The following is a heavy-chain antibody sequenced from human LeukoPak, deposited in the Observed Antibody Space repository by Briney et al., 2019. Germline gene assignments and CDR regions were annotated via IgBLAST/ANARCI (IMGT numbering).Heavy chain of an antibody. J-gene: IGHJ5*02. V-gene: IGHV3-66*02. CDR3: ARAFTISINWFDP. D-gene: IGHD3-3*01. CDR1: GFTVSSNY. CDR2: IYSGGST. Sequence: GGSLRLSCAASGFTVSSNYMSWVRQAPGKGLEWVSVIYSGGSTYYADSVKGRFTISRDNSKNTLYLQMNSLRAEDTAVYYCARAFTISINWFDPWGQGTLVTVSS.